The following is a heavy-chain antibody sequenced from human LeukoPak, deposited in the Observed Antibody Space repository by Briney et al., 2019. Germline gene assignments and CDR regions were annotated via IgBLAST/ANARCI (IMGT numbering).Heavy chain of an antibody. D-gene: IGHD5-18*01. V-gene: IGHV3-48*04. Sequence: GGSLRLSCAASGFTFSSYGMHWIRQAPGKGLEWVSYISSSGRTIYYADSVKGRFTISRDNAKNSLYLQMNSLRAEDTAVYYCARDPKQLWSFDYWGQGTLVTVSS. J-gene: IGHJ4*02. CDR1: GFTFSSYG. CDR3: ARDPKQLWSFDY. CDR2: ISSSGRTI.